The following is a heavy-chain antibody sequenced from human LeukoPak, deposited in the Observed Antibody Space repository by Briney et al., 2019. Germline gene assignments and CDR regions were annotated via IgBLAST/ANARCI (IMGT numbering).Heavy chain of an antibody. CDR2: IYSGGST. CDR1: GFTVSSNY. D-gene: IGHD2-8*02. J-gene: IGHJ4*02. CDR3: AKGALVLHYFDY. Sequence: GGSLRLSCAASGFTVSSNYMSWVRQAPGKGLEWVSVIYSGGSTYYADSVKGRFTISRDNSKNTLYLQMNSLRAEDTAVYYCAKGALVLHYFDYWGQGTLVTVSS. V-gene: IGHV3-53*01.